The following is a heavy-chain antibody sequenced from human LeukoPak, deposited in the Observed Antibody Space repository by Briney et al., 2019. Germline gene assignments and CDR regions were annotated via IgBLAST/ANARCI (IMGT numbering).Heavy chain of an antibody. CDR3: ASAYYDSSGYSFQH. D-gene: IGHD3-22*01. CDR1: GGSISSYY. J-gene: IGHJ1*01. CDR2: IYYSGST. Sequence: SETLSLTCTVSGGSISSYYWSWIRQPPGKGLEWIGYIYYSGSTNYNPSLKSRVTISVDTSKNQFSLKLSSVTAADTAVYYCASAYYDSSGYSFQHWGQGTLVTVSS. V-gene: IGHV4-59*08.